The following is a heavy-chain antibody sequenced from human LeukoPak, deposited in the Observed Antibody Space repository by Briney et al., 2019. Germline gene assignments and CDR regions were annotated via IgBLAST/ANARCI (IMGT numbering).Heavy chain of an antibody. D-gene: IGHD3-22*01. CDR2: IKEDGSKK. Sequence: GGSLRLSCAAPGFTFSGHWMTWVRQAPGKGLEWVANIKEDGSKKNYVDSVKGRFTISRGNAKNSLYLQMTSLRAEDTAMYYCATPLDYRDSSGFHQGGDWGQGTLVTVSS. V-gene: IGHV3-7*03. CDR3: ATPLDYRDSSGFHQGGD. J-gene: IGHJ4*02. CDR1: GFTFSGHW.